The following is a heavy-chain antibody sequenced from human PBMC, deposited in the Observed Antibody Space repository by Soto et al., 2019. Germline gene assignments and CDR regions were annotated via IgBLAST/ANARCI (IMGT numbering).Heavy chain of an antibody. CDR2: IYYSGST. D-gene: IGHD3-10*01. V-gene: IGHV4-31*03. CDR3: ARGSAMVRGVTFDY. Sequence: SETLSLTCTVSGGSISSGGYYWSWIRQHPGKGLEWIGYIYYSGSTYYNPSLKSRVTISVDTSKNQFSLKLSSVTAADTAVYYCARGSAMVRGVTFDYWGQGTLVTVSS. J-gene: IGHJ4*02. CDR1: GGSISSGGYY.